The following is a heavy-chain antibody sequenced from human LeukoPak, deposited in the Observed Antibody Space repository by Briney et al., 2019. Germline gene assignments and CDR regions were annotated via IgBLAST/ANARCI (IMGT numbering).Heavy chain of an antibody. CDR2: ITSRSTT. J-gene: IGHJ4*02. D-gene: IGHD2-15*01. CDR3: AKAGAVVVVVAKFFDY. CDR1: GFIFSHYG. Sequence: GGSLRLSCAASGFIFSHYGMNWVRQAPGKGLEWVSGITSRSTTYYADSVKGRFTISRDNSKNTLYLQMNSLRAEDTAVYYCAKAGAVVVVVAKFFDYWGQGTLVTVSS. V-gene: IGHV3-23*01.